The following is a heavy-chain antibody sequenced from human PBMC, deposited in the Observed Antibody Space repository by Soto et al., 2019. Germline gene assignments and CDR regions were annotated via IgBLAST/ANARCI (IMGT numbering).Heavy chain of an antibody. CDR1: GFSLSTGGVG. CDR2: IYWDDDK. CDR3: IQSRCGGDCLQSYASYYYYGMDV. J-gene: IGHJ6*02. V-gene: IGHV2-5*02. D-gene: IGHD2-21*02. Sequence: GSGPMPVNPTQTLTLACTFSGFSLSTGGVGVGWIRQPPGKALEWLAFIYWDDDKRYSPSLRSRLTITKDTSKNQVVLTMTNMDPVDTATYYCIQSRCGGDCLQSYASYYYYGMDVWGQGTTVTVSS.